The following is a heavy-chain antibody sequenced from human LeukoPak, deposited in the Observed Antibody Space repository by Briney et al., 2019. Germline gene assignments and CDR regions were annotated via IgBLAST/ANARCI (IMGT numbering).Heavy chain of an antibody. CDR2: IYYSGST. Sequence: PSETLSLTCTVSGGSISSSSYYWGWIRQPPGKGLEWIGSIYYSGSTYYNPSLKSRVTISVDTSKNQFSLKLSSVTAADTAVYYCGGGMVLPQFDYWGQGTLVTVSS. D-gene: IGHD3-10*01. CDR3: GGGMVLPQFDY. J-gene: IGHJ4*02. CDR1: GGSISSSSYY. V-gene: IGHV4-39*07.